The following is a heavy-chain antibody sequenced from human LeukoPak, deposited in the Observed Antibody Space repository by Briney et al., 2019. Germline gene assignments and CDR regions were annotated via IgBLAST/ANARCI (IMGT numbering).Heavy chain of an antibody. Sequence: PSETLSLTCTVSGGSMNSYYWSWVRQPPGKGLEWIAYIYYLGSTSYSPSLRGRGSISVDTSKNQFSLKLSSVTAADTAVYYCARAPGWRNSFDYWGQGTLVTVSS. V-gene: IGHV4-59*12. J-gene: IGHJ4*02. CDR2: IYYLGST. CDR3: ARAPGWRNSFDY. CDR1: GGSMNSYY. D-gene: IGHD5-24*01.